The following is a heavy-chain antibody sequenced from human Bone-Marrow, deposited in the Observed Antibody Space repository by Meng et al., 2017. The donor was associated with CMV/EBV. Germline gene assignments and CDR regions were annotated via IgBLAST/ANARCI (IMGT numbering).Heavy chain of an antibody. D-gene: IGHD1-1*01. V-gene: IGHV1-18*01. J-gene: IGHJ4*02. CDR3: ARGLADDWIDVGYFDW. CDR1: ADPVPRYG. Sequence: ADPVPRYGIPWVRQAPEQALEWLGWISVYNGRTNYAQKFQGRVTLPTDTSTATAYMELRTLRSDDTAVYYCARGLADDWIDVGYFDWWGQGTLVTVSS. CDR2: ISVYNGRT.